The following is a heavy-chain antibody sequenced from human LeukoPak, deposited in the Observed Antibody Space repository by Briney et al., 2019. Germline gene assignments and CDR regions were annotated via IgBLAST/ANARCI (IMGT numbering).Heavy chain of an antibody. CDR2: ICSGCWS. V-gene: IGHV3-53*04. CDR3: GRGGRAGWTWSYENSFGV. J-gene: IGHJ3*01. Sequence: GGSLRLSCPASSSTLTSQCMSSVRQAPGKGLELVSVICSGCWSYCADSVKGRFTICRRYTKNRLYLQMNSLRAEETDVYYCGRGGRAGWTWSYENSFGVRGPVTMVSVSS. CDR1: SSTLTSQC. D-gene: IGHD1-26*01.